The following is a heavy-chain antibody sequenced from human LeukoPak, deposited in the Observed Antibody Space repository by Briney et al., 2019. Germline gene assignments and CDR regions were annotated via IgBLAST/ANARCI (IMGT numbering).Heavy chain of an antibody. J-gene: IGHJ4*02. V-gene: IGHV7-4-1*02. Sequence: ASVTVSCKASGYTFTSYAVVWVRQAPGQRLDWMGWINTNTGNPTYAQGFTGRFVFSSDTSVSTAYLQINSLKAEDTAVYYCARDTGSYCSSTSCYEVYYWGQGTLVTVSS. CDR1: GYTFTSYA. CDR2: INTNTGNP. D-gene: IGHD2-2*01. CDR3: ARDTGSYCSSTSCYEVYY.